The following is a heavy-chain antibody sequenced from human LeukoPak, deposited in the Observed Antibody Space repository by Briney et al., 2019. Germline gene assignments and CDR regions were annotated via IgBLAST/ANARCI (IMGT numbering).Heavy chain of an antibody. V-gene: IGHV3-43D*03. CDR2: INWDGSSS. J-gene: IGHJ4*02. CDR1: GFTFEDYG. Sequence: PGGSLRLSCTASGFTFEDYGMHWVRQVPGGRLEWVSLINWDGSSSYYADSVKGRFTISRDNSKNFLYLQMSSLRPEDTALYYCAKDERQIPSGLFDFWGQGALVAVSS. CDR3: AKDERQIPSGLFDF. D-gene: IGHD5-12*01.